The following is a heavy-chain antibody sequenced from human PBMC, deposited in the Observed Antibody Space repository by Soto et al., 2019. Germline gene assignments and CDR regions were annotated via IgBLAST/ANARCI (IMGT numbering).Heavy chain of an antibody. V-gene: IGHV2-70*04. J-gene: IGHJ4*02. Sequence: GSGPTLVNPTQTLTLTCTFSGFSLSTSGMRVSWIRQPPGKALEWLARIDWDDDKFYSTSLKTRLTISKDTSKNQVVLTMTNMDPVDTATYYCARTPPGKYSSSSRGYFDYWGQGTLVTVSS. D-gene: IGHD6-6*01. CDR2: IDWDDDK. CDR1: GFSLSTSGMR. CDR3: ARTPPGKYSSSSRGYFDY.